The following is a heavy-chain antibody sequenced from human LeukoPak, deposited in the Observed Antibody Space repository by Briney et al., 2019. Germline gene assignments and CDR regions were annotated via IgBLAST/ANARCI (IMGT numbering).Heavy chain of an antibody. V-gene: IGHV4-38-2*02. CDR1: GYSISSGYY. D-gene: IGHD3-22*01. Sequence: PSETLSLTCTVSGYSISSGYYWGWIRQPPGKGLEWIGSVYHSGSTYYNPSLKSRVTISVDTSKNQFSLKLSSVTAADTAVYYCARPDYYYDSSGYSHHGAAFDIWGQGTMVTVSS. J-gene: IGHJ3*02. CDR2: VYHSGST. CDR3: ARPDYYYDSSGYSHHGAAFDI.